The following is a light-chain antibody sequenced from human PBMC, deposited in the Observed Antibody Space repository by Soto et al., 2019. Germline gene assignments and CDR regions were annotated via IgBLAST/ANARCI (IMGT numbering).Light chain of an antibody. CDR2: KAS. V-gene: IGKV1-5*03. CDR3: QQYNSVSLLT. J-gene: IGKJ4*01. CDR1: QSISSW. Sequence: IQVTQSPSSLSASVGDRVTITCRASQSISSWLAWYQQKPGKAPKLLIYKASILESGVPSRFSGGGSGTEFTLTISSLHPDDFATYYCQQYNSVSLLTFGGGTKVDIK.